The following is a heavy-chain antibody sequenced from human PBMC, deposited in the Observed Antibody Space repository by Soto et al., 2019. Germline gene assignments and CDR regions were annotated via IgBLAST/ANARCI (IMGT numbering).Heavy chain of an antibody. CDR1: GGSISSGYYY. CDR3: ASSSQYGLDV. Sequence: SETLSLTCSVSGGSISSGYYYWSWIRQPPGKDLEWYGNIYSSGNTYYNPSLKSRLIISIDTSKIQVSLKVGSVTAADTAGYYCASSSQYGLDVWGQGTTVTVSS. CDR2: IYSSGNT. J-gene: IGHJ6*02. V-gene: IGHV4-30-4*01.